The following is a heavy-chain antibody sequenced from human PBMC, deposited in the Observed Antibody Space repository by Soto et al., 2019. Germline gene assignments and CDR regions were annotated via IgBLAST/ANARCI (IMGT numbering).Heavy chain of an antibody. Sequence: PSETLSLTCTVSGGSISSYYWSWIRQPPGKGLEWIGYIYYSGGTNYNPSLKSRVTISVDTSKNQFSLKLSSVTAADTAVYYCASITMVRGVPYWRQGTLVTVSS. CDR2: IYYSGGT. D-gene: IGHD3-10*01. V-gene: IGHV4-59*01. CDR3: ASITMVRGVPY. J-gene: IGHJ4*02. CDR1: GGSISSYY.